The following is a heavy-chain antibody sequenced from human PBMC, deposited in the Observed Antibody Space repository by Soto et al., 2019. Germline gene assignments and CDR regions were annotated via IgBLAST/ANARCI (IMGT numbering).Heavy chain of an antibody. V-gene: IGHV3-66*01. D-gene: IGHD3-10*01. J-gene: IGHJ1*01. CDR3: AREGVYGSGTEYFQH. CDR2: SYSGGST. Sequence: PGGSLRLSCAASGFTVSSNYMSLVRQAPGKGPDWVSVSYSGGSTSYADSVNGRFTISRDISKNTLYLQMNSLRAEDTALYYCAREGVYGSGTEYFQHWGQGTLVTVPQ. CDR1: GFTVSSNY.